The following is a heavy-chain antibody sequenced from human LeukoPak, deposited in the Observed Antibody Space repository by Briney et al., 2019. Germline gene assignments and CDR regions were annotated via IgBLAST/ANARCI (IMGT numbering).Heavy chain of an antibody. V-gene: IGHV1-2*02. Sequence: ASVKVSCKASGYTFTGYYMHWVRQAPGQGLEWMGWINPNSGGTNYAQKFQGRVTMTRDTSISTAYMELSRLSSDDTAVYYCARDRATYYYDSSQPRSWFDPWGQGTLVTVSS. CDR2: INPNSGGT. J-gene: IGHJ5*02. CDR3: ARDRATYYYDSSQPRSWFDP. D-gene: IGHD3-22*01. CDR1: GYTFTGYY.